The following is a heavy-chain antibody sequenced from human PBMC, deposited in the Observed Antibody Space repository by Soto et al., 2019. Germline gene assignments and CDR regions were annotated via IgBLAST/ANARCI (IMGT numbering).Heavy chain of an antibody. CDR3: AKGRYFDSSGGCANY. CDR2: ISGSGHAT. CDR1: GFMFDNYA. J-gene: IGHJ4*02. V-gene: IGHV3-23*01. D-gene: IGHD3-22*01. Sequence: EVRLLESGGGSVPPGASARLSCLTSGFMFDNYAMSWVRQSPARGLEWVAAISGSGHATYYTQSVRGRFNISRDKSKKTVFLQMNNLRTEDTAIYSCAKGRYFDSSGGCANYWGLGTLVTVSS.